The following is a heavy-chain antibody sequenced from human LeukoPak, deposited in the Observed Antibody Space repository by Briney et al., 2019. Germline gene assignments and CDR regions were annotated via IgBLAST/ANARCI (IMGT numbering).Heavy chain of an antibody. Sequence: AVKVSCKASGATFSSYTISWVRQAPGQGLEWMGRIIPIFGTANYAQKFQSRVTITTDESTSTAYVELSSLRSEDTAVYYCARGQYYYDSSGYYYVTFDYWGQGTLVTVSS. CDR3: ARGQYYYDSSGYYYVTFDY. J-gene: IGHJ4*02. V-gene: IGHV1-69*05. CDR2: IIPIFGTA. D-gene: IGHD3-22*01. CDR1: GATFSSYT.